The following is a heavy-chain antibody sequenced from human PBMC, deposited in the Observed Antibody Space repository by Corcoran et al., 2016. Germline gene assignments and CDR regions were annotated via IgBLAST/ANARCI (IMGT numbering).Heavy chain of an antibody. CDR1: GGSFSGYY. CDR3: ARCSGLVGSTGSWDY. CDR2: INHSGST. J-gene: IGHJ4*02. D-gene: IGHD3-10*01. V-gene: IGHV4-34*01. Sequence: QLQQWGAGLLKPSETLSLTCAVYGGSFSGYYRSWIRQPPGKGLEWIGEINHSGSTNYNPSLKSRVTISVDTSKNQFSLKRSSVTAADTAVYYCARCSGLVGSTGSWDYWGQGTLVTVSS.